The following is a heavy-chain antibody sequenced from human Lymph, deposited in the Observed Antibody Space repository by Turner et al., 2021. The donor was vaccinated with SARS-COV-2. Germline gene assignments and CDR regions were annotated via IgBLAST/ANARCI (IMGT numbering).Heavy chain of an antibody. Sequence: QLVESGGGLVQPAGSTRLSCSASGFTFSSYAMHWFSEASGKGLEYCSAISRKGGRKYYADTVKGRFTIYRDNSKNRVNIQMGRLRAEDTAVYCCVKDGVKGLDIAVAGTIVSTIKYWGQGTLVTVSS. J-gene: IGHJ4*02. D-gene: IGHD6-19*01. CDR2: ISRKGGRK. CDR3: VKDGVKGLDIAVAGTIVSTIKY. V-gene: IGHV3-64D*06. CDR1: GFTFSSYA.